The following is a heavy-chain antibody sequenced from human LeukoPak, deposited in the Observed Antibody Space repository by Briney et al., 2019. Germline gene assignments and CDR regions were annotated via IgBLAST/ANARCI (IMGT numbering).Heavy chain of an antibody. V-gene: IGHV3-33*01. CDR2: IWNDRNNK. D-gene: IGHD3-10*01. Sequence: GGSLRLSCAASGFTFSNYCMHWVRQAPGKGPEWVAVIWNDRNNKNYADSVKGRFTISRDNSKNTLYLQMNSLRAEDTAVYYCARNYGSGRGSDALDIWGQGTMVTVS. J-gene: IGHJ3*02. CDR3: ARNYGSGRGSDALDI. CDR1: GFTFSNYC.